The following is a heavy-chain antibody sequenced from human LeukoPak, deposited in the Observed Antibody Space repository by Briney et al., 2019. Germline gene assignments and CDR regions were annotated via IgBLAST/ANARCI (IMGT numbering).Heavy chain of an antibody. CDR2: ISGSGGST. CDR1: GFTFSSYA. CDR3: AKDDVDTAMVPTDY. J-gene: IGHJ4*02. D-gene: IGHD5-18*01. Sequence: PGGSLRLSCAASGFTFSSYAMSWVRQAPGKGLEWVSAISGSGGSTYYADSVKGRFTISRDNPKNTLYLQMNSLRAEDTAVYYCAKDDVDTAMVPTDYWGQGTLVTVSS. V-gene: IGHV3-23*01.